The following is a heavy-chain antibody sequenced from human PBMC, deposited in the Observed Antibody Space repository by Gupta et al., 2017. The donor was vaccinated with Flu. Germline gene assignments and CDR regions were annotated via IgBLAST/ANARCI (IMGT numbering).Heavy chain of an antibody. CDR2: ISSSSSYI. D-gene: IGHD4-17*01. Sequence: EVQLVESGGGLVKPGGSLRLSCAASGFTFSSYSMNWVRQAPGKGLEWVSSISSSSSYIYYADSVKGRFTISRDNAKNSLYLQMNSLRAEDTAVYYCARNQQRVTNAAFDIWGQGTMVTVSS. CDR1: GFTFSSYS. V-gene: IGHV3-21*01. J-gene: IGHJ3*02. CDR3: ARNQQRVTNAAFDI.